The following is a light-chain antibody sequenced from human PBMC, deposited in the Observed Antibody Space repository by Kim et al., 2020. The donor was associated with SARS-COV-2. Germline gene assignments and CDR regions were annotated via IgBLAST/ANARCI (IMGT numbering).Light chain of an antibody. Sequence: DIQVTQSPSSVSASVGDRVTITCRASQDISNWLAWYQHKPGKAPNLLIYTASNLQSGVPSRFSGSGSGTDFTLTISSLQPEDFATYSCQQASSFPLPFGGGTKVDIK. CDR1: QDISNW. V-gene: IGKV1-12*01. CDR3: QQASSFPLP. J-gene: IGKJ4*01. CDR2: TAS.